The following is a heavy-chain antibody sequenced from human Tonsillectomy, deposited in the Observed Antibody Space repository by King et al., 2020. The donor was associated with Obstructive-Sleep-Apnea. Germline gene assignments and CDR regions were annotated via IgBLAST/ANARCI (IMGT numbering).Heavy chain of an antibody. CDR2: ISAYNGNT. Sequence: QLVQSGAEVKKPGASVKVSCKASGYTFTSYGISWVRQAPGQGLEWMGWISAYNGNTNYAQKLQGRVTMTTDTSTSTAYMELRSLRSDDTAVYYGAKSATSYDILTGYPPYYYYGMDVWGQGTTVTVSS. CDR3: AKSATSYDILTGYPPYYYYGMDV. J-gene: IGHJ6*02. CDR1: GYTFTSYG. D-gene: IGHD3-9*01. V-gene: IGHV1-18*01.